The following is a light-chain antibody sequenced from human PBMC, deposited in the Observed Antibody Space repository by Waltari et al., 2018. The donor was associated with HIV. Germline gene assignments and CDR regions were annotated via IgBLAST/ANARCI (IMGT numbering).Light chain of an antibody. J-gene: IGKJ2*01. CDR3: QQYETNPYT. CDR1: QTVNRW. V-gene: IGKV1-5*03. CDR2: QAS. Sequence: DIQMTQSPSTLSPSVGDRVTITCRASQTVNRWLAWFQQRPGKAPNLLIYQASNLQNGVPSRFSGSGSGTEFTLTISSLQPDDSATYYCQQYETNPYTFGQGTKLQIK.